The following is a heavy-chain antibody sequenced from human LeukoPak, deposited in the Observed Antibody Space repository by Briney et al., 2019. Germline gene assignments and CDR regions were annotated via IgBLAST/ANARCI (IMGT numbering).Heavy chain of an antibody. CDR1: GGSISSYY. D-gene: IGHD3-10*01. J-gene: IGHJ4*02. Sequence: PSETLSLTCTVSGGSISSYYWSWIRQPPGKGLEWIGHIYYSGSTNYNPSLKSRVTISVDTSKNQFSLKLSSVTAADTAVYYCAGSRAYGSGSYYKIFDYWGQGTLVTVSS. V-gene: IGHV4-59*01. CDR2: IYYSGST. CDR3: AGSRAYGSGSYYKIFDY.